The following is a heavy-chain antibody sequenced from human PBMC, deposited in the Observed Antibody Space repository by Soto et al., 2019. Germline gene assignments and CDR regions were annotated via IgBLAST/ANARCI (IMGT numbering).Heavy chain of an antibody. Sequence: ASVKVSCKASGYPFSNYAIHWVRQAPGQSLEWMGWINPGEINTRYSQKFQGRVTITSDRSANTAYMELSSLKSEDTAVYYCARLLRGVTIFGVAHPGYYWGQGTRVTVSS. D-gene: IGHD3-3*01. J-gene: IGHJ4*02. CDR1: GYPFSNYA. CDR3: ARLLRGVTIFGVAHPGYY. V-gene: IGHV1-3*01. CDR2: INPGEINT.